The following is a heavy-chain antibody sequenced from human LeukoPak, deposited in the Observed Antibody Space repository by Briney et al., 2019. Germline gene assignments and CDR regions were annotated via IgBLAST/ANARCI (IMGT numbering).Heavy chain of an antibody. J-gene: IGHJ5*02. D-gene: IGHD6-13*01. V-gene: IGHV4-34*01. CDR1: GGSVSGYY. CDR2: INQSGNT. Sequence: SETLSLTCAVYGGSVSGYYWSWTRQPPGKGLEWIGEINQSGNTNYNSSLKSRVTISVDTSKNWFSLKLSYVTAADTAVYYCARVGSSSWSDRNWFDPWGQGTLVTVSS. CDR3: ARVGSSSWSDRNWFDP.